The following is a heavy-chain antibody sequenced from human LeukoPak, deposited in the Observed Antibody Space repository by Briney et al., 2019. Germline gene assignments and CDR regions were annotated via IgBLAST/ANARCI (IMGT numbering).Heavy chain of an antibody. CDR3: ARGSYGSGSYYNREIDY. D-gene: IGHD3-10*01. CDR2: IIPILGIA. V-gene: IGHV1-69*04. CDR1: GGTFSSYA. Sequence: SVKVSCKASGGTFSSYAISWVRQAPGQGLERMGRIIPILGIANYAQKFQGRVTITADKSTSTAYMELSSLRSEDTAVYYCARGSYGSGSYYNREIDYWGQGTLVTVSS. J-gene: IGHJ4*02.